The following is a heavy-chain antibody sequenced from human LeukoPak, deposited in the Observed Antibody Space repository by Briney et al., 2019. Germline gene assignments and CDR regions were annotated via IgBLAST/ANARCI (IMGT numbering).Heavy chain of an antibody. J-gene: IGHJ4*02. CDR3: ARDRRNRGSYRFEY. CDR1: GYTFSDYG. V-gene: IGHV1-18*01. Sequence: GASVKVSCKTSGYTFSDYGISWVRQAPGQGLEWVGWIAGNNGYTNYAPSLQGRVTVTADTSTKTVYMELTSLKSDDTAVYYCARDRRNRGSYRFEYWGQGTLVTVSS. D-gene: IGHD1-26*01. CDR2: IAGNNGYT.